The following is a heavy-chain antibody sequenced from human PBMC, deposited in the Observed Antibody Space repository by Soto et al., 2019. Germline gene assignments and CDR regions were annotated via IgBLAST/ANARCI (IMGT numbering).Heavy chain of an antibody. Sequence: PSETLSLTCTVSGGSISSSRSYRGWIRQSPGQGLEWIGYIYYSGSTYYNPSLKSRVTISVDTSKNQFSLKLSSVTAADTAVYYCARYSSSPTNWFDPWGQGTLVTVSS. V-gene: IGHV4-30-4*08. D-gene: IGHD6-6*01. CDR2: IYYSGST. J-gene: IGHJ5*02. CDR1: GGSISSSRSY. CDR3: ARYSSSPTNWFDP.